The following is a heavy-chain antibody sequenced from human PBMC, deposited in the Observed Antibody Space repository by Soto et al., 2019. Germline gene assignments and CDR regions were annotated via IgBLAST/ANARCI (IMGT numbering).Heavy chain of an antibody. CDR2: IGAYNGNT. Sequence: ASVKVSCKASGYTFTSYGISWVRQAPGQGLEWMGWIGAYNGNTNYAQKLQGRVTMTTDTSTSTAYMELRSLRSDDTAVYYCARDTPRDILTGYPRDTYYYGMDVWGQGTTVTVSS. V-gene: IGHV1-18*01. CDR3: ARDTPRDILTGYPRDTYYYGMDV. J-gene: IGHJ6*02. CDR1: GYTFTSYG. D-gene: IGHD3-9*01.